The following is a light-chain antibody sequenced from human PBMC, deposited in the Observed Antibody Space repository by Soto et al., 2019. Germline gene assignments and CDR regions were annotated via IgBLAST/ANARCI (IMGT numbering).Light chain of an antibody. CDR2: DVS. V-gene: IGLV2-18*02. CDR3: TSYATGSAYV. J-gene: IGLJ1*01. Sequence: ALTQPPSVSGSPGQSVTISCTGTSSDVGGYNRVSWYQQPPGKAPKLLIYDVSNRPSGGSTRFSGSKSGNTASLTISGLQAEDEADYYCTSYATGSAYVFGPGTRSPS. CDR1: SSDVGGYNR.